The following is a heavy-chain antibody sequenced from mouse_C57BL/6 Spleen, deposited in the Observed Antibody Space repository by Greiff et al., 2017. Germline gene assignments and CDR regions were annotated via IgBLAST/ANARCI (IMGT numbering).Heavy chain of an antibody. CDR1: GYAFSSSW. J-gene: IGHJ2*01. CDR3: ARGSFYGSSHYFDY. D-gene: IGHD1-1*01. V-gene: IGHV1-82*01. Sequence: QVQLQQSGPELVKPGASVKISCKASGYAFSSSWMNWVKQRPGKGLEWIGRIYPGDGDTNYNGKFKGKATLTADKSSSTAYMQLSSLTSEDSAVYFCARGSFYGSSHYFDYWGQGTTLTVSS. CDR2: IYPGDGDT.